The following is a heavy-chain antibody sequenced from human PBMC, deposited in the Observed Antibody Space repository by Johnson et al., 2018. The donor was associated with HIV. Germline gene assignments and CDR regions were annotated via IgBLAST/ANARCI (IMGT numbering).Heavy chain of an antibody. V-gene: IGHV3-30*02. D-gene: IGHD3-16*02. CDR3: ARGAITFGGVIGGDDAFDI. J-gene: IGHJ3*02. CDR1: GFTLSNNA. Sequence: QVQLVESGGGVVQPGRSLRLSCAASGFTLSNNAMHWVRQAPGKGLEWVAFIRYDGSNKYYADSVKGRFTISRDNSKNTVYLQMNSLRAEDTAVYYCARGAITFGGVIGGDDAFDIWGQGTMVTVSS. CDR2: IRYDGSNK.